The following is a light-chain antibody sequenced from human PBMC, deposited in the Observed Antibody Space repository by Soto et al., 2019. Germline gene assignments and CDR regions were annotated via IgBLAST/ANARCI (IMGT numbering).Light chain of an antibody. CDR2: AAS. Sequence: DIQLTQSPSFLSASVGDRVTITCRASQGIRDFLAWSQQKPGKAPKLLIYAASTLQTGVPTRFSGIASATEFTLIISNLQPADFATYYCQQFNVCPLTFGGGTKVEIK. CDR3: QQFNVCPLT. CDR1: QGIRDF. J-gene: IGKJ4*01. V-gene: IGKV1-9*01.